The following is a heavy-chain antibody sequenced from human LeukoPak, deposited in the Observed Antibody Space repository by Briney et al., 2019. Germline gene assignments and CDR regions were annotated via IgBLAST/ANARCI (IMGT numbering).Heavy chain of an antibody. J-gene: IGHJ5*02. CDR3: ARGRVYYYGSGSYYNGKNWFDP. CDR1: GFTFSSYS. D-gene: IGHD3-10*01. CDR2: ISSSSSYI. Sequence: GGSLRLSCAASGFTFSSYSMNWVRQAPEKGLEWVSSISSSSSYIYYADSVKGRFTISRDNAKNSLYLQMNSLRAEDTAVYYCARGRVYYYGSGSYYNGKNWFDPWGQGTLVTVSS. V-gene: IGHV3-21*01.